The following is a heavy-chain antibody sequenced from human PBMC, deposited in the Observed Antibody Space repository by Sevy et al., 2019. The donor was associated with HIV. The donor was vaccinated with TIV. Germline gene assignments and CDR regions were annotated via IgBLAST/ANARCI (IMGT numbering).Heavy chain of an antibody. D-gene: IGHD6-13*01. CDR1: GFTFSGSA. CDR3: TRQGSSWRRWYFDL. V-gene: IGHV3-73*01. CDR2: IRSKANSYAT. J-gene: IGHJ2*01. Sequence: GGSLRLSCAASGFTFSGSAMHWVRQASGKGLEWVGRIRSKANSYATAYAASVKGRFTISRDDSKNTAYLQMNSLKTEDTAVYYCTRQGSSWRRWYFDLWGRGTLVTVSS.